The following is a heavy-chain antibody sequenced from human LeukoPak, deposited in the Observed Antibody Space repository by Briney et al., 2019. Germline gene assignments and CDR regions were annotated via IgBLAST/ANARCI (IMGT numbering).Heavy chain of an antibody. D-gene: IGHD2-2*01. J-gene: IGHJ4*02. CDR2: ICSNGGNT. Sequence: GGSLRLSCAASGFTLNNYAMTWVRQAPGKGLEWVSAICSNGGNTYYADSVRGRFTISRDTSKNTLYLQMNGLRVEDTAVYYCAKVISSSCGIGGYWGQGTLVTVSS. CDR3: AKVISSSCGIGGY. CDR1: GFTLNNYA. V-gene: IGHV3-23*01.